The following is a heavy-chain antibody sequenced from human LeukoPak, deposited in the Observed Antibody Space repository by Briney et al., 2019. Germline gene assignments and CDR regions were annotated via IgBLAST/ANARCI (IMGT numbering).Heavy chain of an antibody. CDR1: GYTLTELS. Sequence: ASVKVSCKVSGYTLTELSMHWVRQAPGKGLEWMGGFDPEDGETIYAQKFQGRVTMTEDTSTDTAYMEVSSLRSEDTAVYYCATDWECGGDCSGDYWGQGTLVTVSS. D-gene: IGHD2-21*02. J-gene: IGHJ4*02. CDR3: ATDWECGGDCSGDY. CDR2: FDPEDGET. V-gene: IGHV1-24*01.